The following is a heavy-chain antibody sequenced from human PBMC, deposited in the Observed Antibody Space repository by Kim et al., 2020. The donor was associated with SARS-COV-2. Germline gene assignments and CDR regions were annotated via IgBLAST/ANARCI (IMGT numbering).Heavy chain of an antibody. D-gene: IGHD2-15*01. CDR2: IYQSGST. J-gene: IGHJ5*02. Sequence: SETLSLTCTLSGGYISTYYWTWIRQPPGKGLEWIGNIYQSGSTNYNPSLYSRVTISVDTSKNQFSLNVHSVTAADTAVYFCARLTKRASSGKSWFAPWG. CDR1: GGYISTYY. CDR3: ARLTKRASSGKSWFAP. V-gene: IGHV4-59*08.